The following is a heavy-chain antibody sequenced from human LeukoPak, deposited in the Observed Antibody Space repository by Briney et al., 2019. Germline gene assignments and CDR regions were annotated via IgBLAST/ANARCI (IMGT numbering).Heavy chain of an antibody. D-gene: IGHD1-26*01. CDR1: GGSFSDYY. V-gene: IGHV4-34*01. Sequence: SETLSLTCAVYGGSFSDYYWSWIRQPPGKGLEWIGEINHSGSTNYNPSLKSRVTISVDTSKNQFSLKLSSVTAADTAVYYCARGRGRWLDYWGQGTLVTVSS. J-gene: IGHJ4*02. CDR3: ARGRGRWLDY. CDR2: INHSGST.